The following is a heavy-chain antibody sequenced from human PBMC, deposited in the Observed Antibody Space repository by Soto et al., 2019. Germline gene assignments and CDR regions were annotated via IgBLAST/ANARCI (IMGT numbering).Heavy chain of an antibody. V-gene: IGHV3-74*01. Sequence: DVQLVESGGDLVQRGGSLRLSCAASGFPFSSYWMHWVRHTPGKGLDWVARISGDGVTTYYADSVTGRFTVSRDNAKNTLSLQISGLRAEDTAVYYCAREYYGLLTGYYTVYWGQGTLVSVSS. CDR3: AREYYGLLTGYYTVY. J-gene: IGHJ4*02. D-gene: IGHD3-9*01. CDR1: GFPFSSYW. CDR2: ISGDGVTT.